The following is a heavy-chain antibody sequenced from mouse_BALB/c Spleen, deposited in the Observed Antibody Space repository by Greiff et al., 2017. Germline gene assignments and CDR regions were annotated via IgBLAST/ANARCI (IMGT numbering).Heavy chain of an antibody. J-gene: IGHJ4*01. CDR2: IDTANGNT. CDR3: ARDGNSPDYAMDH. V-gene: IGHV14-3*02. CDR1: GFNINDTY. D-gene: IGHD2-1*01. Sequence: VQLQQSRAELVKPGASVQLSCTASGFNINDTYMHWVKQRPEQGMVWIGRIDTANGNTKYDTKFQGKATITADTSSNTAYLQLSSLTSEDTAVSYCARDGNSPDYAMDHWGQGSSGAVSS.